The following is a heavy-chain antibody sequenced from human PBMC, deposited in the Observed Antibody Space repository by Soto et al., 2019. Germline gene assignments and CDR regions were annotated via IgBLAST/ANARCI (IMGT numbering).Heavy chain of an antibody. J-gene: IGHJ5*02. CDR2: ISSSSSYI. V-gene: IGHV3-21*01. CDR1: VFTCSSYS. Sequence: GPLRLSCAAPVFTCSSYSMNWVRQAPGKGLEWVSSISSSSSYIYYADSVKGRFTISRDNAKNSLYLQMNSLRAEDTAVYYCASSGKQLEFDPWGQGTLVTVSS. CDR3: ASSGKQLEFDP. D-gene: IGHD6-6*01.